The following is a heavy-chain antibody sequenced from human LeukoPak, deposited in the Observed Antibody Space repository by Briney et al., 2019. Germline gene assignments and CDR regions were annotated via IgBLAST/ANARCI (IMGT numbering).Heavy chain of an antibody. J-gene: IGHJ4*02. CDR1: GYTFTSNY. V-gene: IGHV1-46*01. CDR2: IYPRDGST. CDR3: ARDQEGFDY. Sequence: GASVKVSCKASGYTFTSNYXHWVRQAPGQGLEWMGMIYPRDGSTSYAQKFQGRVTVTRDTSTSTVHMELSGLRSEDTAVYYCARDQEGFDYWGQGTLVTVSS.